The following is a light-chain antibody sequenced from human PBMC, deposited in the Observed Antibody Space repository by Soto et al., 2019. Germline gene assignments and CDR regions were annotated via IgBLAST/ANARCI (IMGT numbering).Light chain of an antibody. V-gene: IGKV3-20*01. Sequence: EIVLTQSPGTLSLSPGERATLSCRASQSVSSSFLAWYQQKPGQAPRLLIYGASSRATGIPDRFRGSGSGTDFTLTISGLEPEDFAVYYCQQYGSSPWTFGQGTKVEIK. CDR1: QSVSSSF. CDR3: QQYGSSPWT. J-gene: IGKJ1*01. CDR2: GAS.